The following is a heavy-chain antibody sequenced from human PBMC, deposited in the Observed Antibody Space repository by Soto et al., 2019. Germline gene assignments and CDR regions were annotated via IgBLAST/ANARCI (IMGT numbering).Heavy chain of an antibody. CDR1: GFTFSSYG. Sequence: QVQLVESGGGVVQPGRSLRLSCAASGFTFSSYGMHWVRQAPGKGLEWVAVISYDGSNKYYADSVKGRFTISRDNSKNTLYLQMNSQRAEDTAVYYCAKDKVPVVVTAPLDYWGQGTLVTVSS. CDR3: AKDKVPVVVTAPLDY. J-gene: IGHJ4*02. V-gene: IGHV3-30*18. CDR2: ISYDGSNK. D-gene: IGHD2-21*02.